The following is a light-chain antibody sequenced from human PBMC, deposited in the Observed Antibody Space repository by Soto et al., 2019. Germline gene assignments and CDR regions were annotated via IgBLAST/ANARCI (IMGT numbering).Light chain of an antibody. J-gene: IGKJ1*01. CDR3: LQYWDYSWT. Sequence: DIQMTQSPSTLSASVGDKVTITCRARQSISGGLAWYQQKPGKAPKVLIYDASSLESGVPSRFSGSGSGTEFRLTISSLQPEDSATYYCLQYWDYSWTFGQGTKVDIK. V-gene: IGKV1-5*01. CDR1: QSISGG. CDR2: DAS.